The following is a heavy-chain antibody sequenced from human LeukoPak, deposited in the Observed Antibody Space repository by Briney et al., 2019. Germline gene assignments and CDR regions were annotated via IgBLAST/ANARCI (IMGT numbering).Heavy chain of an antibody. CDR3: ARAPRFYYLDY. V-gene: IGHV4-59*08. J-gene: IGHJ4*02. CDR1: GGSISGYY. CDR2: INYSGST. Sequence: SETLSLTCTVSGGSISGYYWSWIRQPPGEGLEWIGYINYSGSTNYNPSLKSRATISVDTSKNQFSLKLRSVTAADTAVYYCARAPRFYYLDYWGQGTLVTVSS.